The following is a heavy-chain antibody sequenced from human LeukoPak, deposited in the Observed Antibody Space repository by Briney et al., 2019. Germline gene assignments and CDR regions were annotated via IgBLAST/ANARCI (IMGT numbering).Heavy chain of an antibody. CDR1: GFTVSDNF. Sequence: GGSLRLSCTVSGFTVSDNFMSWVRQAPGKGLEWVSAISGGGDITYYADSVKGRFTISRDNSKNTLYLQMNSLRAEDTAVYYCAKRIAVAGKRSVDYWGQGTLVTVSS. D-gene: IGHD6-19*01. CDR3: AKRIAVAGKRSVDY. J-gene: IGHJ4*02. V-gene: IGHV3-23*01. CDR2: ISGGGDIT.